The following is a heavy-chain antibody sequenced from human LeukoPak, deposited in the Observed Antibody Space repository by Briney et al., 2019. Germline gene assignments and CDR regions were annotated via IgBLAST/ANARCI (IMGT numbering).Heavy chain of an antibody. Sequence: GASLKISCKGSGDSFTSYWIGWVRQMPGKGLEWMGIIYPGDSDTRYSPSFQGQVTISADKSISTAYLQWSRLTATQPSMYYCAGQVRATTRSHAFDIWGQGTMVTVSS. D-gene: IGHD1-26*01. CDR2: IYPGDSDT. CDR1: GDSFTSYW. V-gene: IGHV5-51*01. J-gene: IGHJ3*02. CDR3: AGQVRATTRSHAFDI.